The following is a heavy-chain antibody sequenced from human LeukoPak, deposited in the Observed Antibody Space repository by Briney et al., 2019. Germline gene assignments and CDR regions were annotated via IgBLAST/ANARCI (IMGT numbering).Heavy chain of an antibody. Sequence: GGSLRLSCAASGFTFSSYAMSWVRQAPGKGLEWVSAISGSGGSTYYADSVKGRFTISRDNSKNTPYLQMNSLRAEDTAVYYCAKDPTYSSSWYSFDYWGQGTLVTVSS. CDR1: GFTFSSYA. CDR2: ISGSGGST. D-gene: IGHD6-13*01. CDR3: AKDPTYSSSWYSFDY. J-gene: IGHJ4*02. V-gene: IGHV3-23*01.